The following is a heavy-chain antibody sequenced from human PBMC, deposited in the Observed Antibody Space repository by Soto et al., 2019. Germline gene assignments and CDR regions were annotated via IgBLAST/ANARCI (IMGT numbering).Heavy chain of an antibody. CDR2: ISGSGGST. CDR1: GFTFSSYA. D-gene: IGHD6-19*01. CDR3: AKAISSGWSHYYGMDV. J-gene: IGHJ6*02. Sequence: EVQLLESGGGLVQPGGSLRLSCAASGFTFSSYAMSWVRQAPGKGLEWVSAISGSGGSTYYADSVKGRFTISRDNSKNTLYLQMNSLRAEDTAVYYCAKAISSGWSHYYGMDVWGQGTTVTVSS. V-gene: IGHV3-23*01.